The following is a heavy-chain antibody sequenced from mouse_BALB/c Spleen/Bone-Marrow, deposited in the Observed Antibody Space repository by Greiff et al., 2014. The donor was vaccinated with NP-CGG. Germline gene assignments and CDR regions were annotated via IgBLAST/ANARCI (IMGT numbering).Heavy chain of an antibody. J-gene: IGHJ2*01. CDR3: ARGTTVYYFDY. V-gene: IGHV1-54*01. Sequence: VQLQESGAELVRPGTSVEVSCKASGYAFTNYLIEWVKQRPGQGLEWIGVIYPGSGGTNYNEKFRDKATLTADKSSSTAYMQLSSLTSDDSAVYFCARGTTVYYFDYWGQGTTLTVSS. CDR2: IYPGSGGT. D-gene: IGHD1-1*01. CDR1: GYAFTNYL.